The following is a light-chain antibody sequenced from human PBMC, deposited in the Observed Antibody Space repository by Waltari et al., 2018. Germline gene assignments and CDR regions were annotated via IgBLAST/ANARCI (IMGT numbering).Light chain of an antibody. CDR2: WAS. Sequence: DIVMTQSPDSLAVSLGERATINCKSSQSVLYSSNNKNCLAWYQQKPGQPPKLLFYWASAREFGVPDRFSGRGSGTDFTLTISSLQAEDVAVYYCQQCYSTPWTFGQGTKVEI. CDR3: QQCYSTPWT. CDR1: QSVLYSSNNKNC. V-gene: IGKV4-1*01. J-gene: IGKJ1*01.